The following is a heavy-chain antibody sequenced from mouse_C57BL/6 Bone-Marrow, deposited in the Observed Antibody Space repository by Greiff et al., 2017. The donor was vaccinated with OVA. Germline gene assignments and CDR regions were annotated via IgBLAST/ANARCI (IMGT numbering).Heavy chain of an antibody. D-gene: IGHD1-1*01. CDR1: GFNIKDDY. V-gene: IGHV14-4*01. J-gene: IGHJ2*01. Sequence: VQLQQSGAELVRPGASVKLSCTASGFNIKDDYMHWVKQRPEQGLEWIGWIDPENGDTEYASKFQGKATITADTSSNTAYLQLSSLTSEDTAVYYCTTRGGITTVDLYWGQGTTRTVSS. CDR2: IDPENGDT. CDR3: TTRGGITTVDLY.